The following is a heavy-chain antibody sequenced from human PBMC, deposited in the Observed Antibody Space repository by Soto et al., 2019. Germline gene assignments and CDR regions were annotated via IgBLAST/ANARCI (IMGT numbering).Heavy chain of an antibody. Sequence: KTSETLSLTCTVSGGSISDFYWSWIRQPPGKGLEWIGYIYYSGSTNYNPSLKSRVTISVDTSKNQFSLNLRSMSPADTAVYYCARVGGLAAHTFDYWGPGTLVTVSS. D-gene: IGHD6-6*01. CDR3: ARVGGLAAHTFDY. V-gene: IGHV4-59*01. CDR2: IYYSGST. CDR1: GGSISDFY. J-gene: IGHJ4*02.